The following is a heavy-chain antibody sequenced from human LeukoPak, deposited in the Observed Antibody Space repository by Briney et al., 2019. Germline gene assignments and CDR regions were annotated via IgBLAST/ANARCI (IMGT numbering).Heavy chain of an antibody. J-gene: IGHJ6*03. Sequence: SETLSLTCAVYGGSFSGYYWSWLRQPPGKGLEWIGEINHSGSTNYNPSLKSRVTISVDTSKNQFSLKLSSVTAADTAVYYCARDDKGRIAAAGTYYYYYYMDVWGKGTTVTVSS. D-gene: IGHD6-13*01. CDR3: ARDDKGRIAAAGTYYYYYYMDV. CDR2: INHSGST. V-gene: IGHV4-34*01. CDR1: GGSFSGYY.